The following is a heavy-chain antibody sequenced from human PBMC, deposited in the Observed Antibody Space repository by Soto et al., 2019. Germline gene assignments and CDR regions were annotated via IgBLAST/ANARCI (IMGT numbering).Heavy chain of an antibody. D-gene: IGHD4-17*01. V-gene: IGHV3-23*01. J-gene: IGHJ6*02. Sequence: EVQLLESGGGLVQPGGSLRLSCAASGFTFSSYAMSWVRQAPGKGLEGVSAISGSGGSTYYADSVKGRFTISRDNSMNSLYLQMNSMRADDTVVYYCAKASVGDYGDYVDGMDVWGRVTTVSVS. CDR2: ISGSGGST. CDR3: AKASVGDYGDYVDGMDV. CDR1: GFTFSSYA.